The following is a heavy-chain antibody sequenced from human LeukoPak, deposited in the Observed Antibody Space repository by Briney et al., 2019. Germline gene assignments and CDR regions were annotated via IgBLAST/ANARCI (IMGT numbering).Heavy chain of an antibody. CDR1: GFTFSSYW. J-gene: IGHJ4*02. CDR2: INQDGSQK. CDR3: ARDWFDGDYDRFDY. D-gene: IGHD4-17*01. Sequence: GGSLRLSCAVSGFTFSSYWMSWFRQAPGKGLEWVANINQDGSQKFSVGSVKGRFTISRDNAKNSLSLQVNSLRVEDTAVYYCARDWFDGDYDRFDYWGQGTLVTVSS. V-gene: IGHV3-7*03.